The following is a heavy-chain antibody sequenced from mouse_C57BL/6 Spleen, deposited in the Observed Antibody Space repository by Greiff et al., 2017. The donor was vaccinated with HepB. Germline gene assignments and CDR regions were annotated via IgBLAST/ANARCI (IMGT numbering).Heavy chain of an antibody. D-gene: IGHD1-1*01. J-gene: IGHJ3*01. CDR2: INPSSGYT. V-gene: IGHV1-7*01. CDR3: ATDYGSSYGFAY. CDR1: GYTFTSYW. Sequence: QVQLQQSGAELAKPGASVKLSCKASGYTFTSYWMHWVKQRPGQGLEWIGYINPSSGYTKYNQKFKDKATLTADNSSSTAYMQLSSLTYEDSAVYYCATDYGSSYGFAYGGQGTLVTVSA.